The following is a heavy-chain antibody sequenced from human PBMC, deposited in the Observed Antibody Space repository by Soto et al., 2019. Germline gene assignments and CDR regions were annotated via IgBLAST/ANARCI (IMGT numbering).Heavy chain of an antibody. CDR1: GFSFSSYT. Sequence: EVQLVESGGGLVKPGESLRLSCAASGFSFSSYTMNWFRQAPGKGLQWVSSITNRGTHTYSADSVKGRFTISRDNDKNSLYRHMNNLRAEDTAIYFCERGHEVAWFDSWGLGTLVTVTS. J-gene: IGHJ5*01. CDR3: ERGHEVAWFDS. CDR2: ITNRGTHT. V-gene: IGHV3-21*01. D-gene: IGHD2-15*01.